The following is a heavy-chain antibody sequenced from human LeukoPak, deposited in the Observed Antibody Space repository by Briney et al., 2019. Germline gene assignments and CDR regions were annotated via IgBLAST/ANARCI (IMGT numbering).Heavy chain of an antibody. V-gene: IGHV3-48*03. CDR2: ISRSGNTI. J-gene: IGHJ3*02. CDR3: ARDPMHNGGHDAFDI. D-gene: IGHD4-23*01. Sequence: GGSLGPSCAAPGFPFSSYEMNGVRQAPGKGVEWVSYISRSGNTIYYADSVKGRFTISRDNAKNSLYLKMNSLRAEDTAVYYCARDPMHNGGHDAFDIWGQGTMVTVSS. CDR1: GFPFSSYE.